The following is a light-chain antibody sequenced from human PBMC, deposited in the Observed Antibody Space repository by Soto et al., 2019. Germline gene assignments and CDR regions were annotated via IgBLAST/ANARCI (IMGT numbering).Light chain of an antibody. CDR3: QQSYTSPYT. V-gene: IGKV1-39*01. CDR2: GSF. Sequence: DIQMTQSPSSLSVSVGDRVTITCRASQSISSFLHWFQQKPGKAPNLLIFGSFNLQSGVPSRFIGSGSGTDFTLTITSLQPEDSATYYCQQSYTSPYTFGQGTKLEI. J-gene: IGKJ2*01. CDR1: QSISSF.